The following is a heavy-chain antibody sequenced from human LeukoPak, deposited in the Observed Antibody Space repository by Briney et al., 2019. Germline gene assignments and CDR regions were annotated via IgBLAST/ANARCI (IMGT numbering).Heavy chain of an antibody. D-gene: IGHD3-10*01. Sequence: ASVKVSCKASGYTFTSYDINWVRQATGQGLEWMGWMNPNSGNTGYAQKFQGRVTITRDTSISTAYMELSSLRSEDTAVYYCARGRRVRGVTDFDYWGQGTLVTVSS. CDR1: GYTFTSYD. CDR3: ARGRRVRGVTDFDY. V-gene: IGHV1-8*03. J-gene: IGHJ4*02. CDR2: MNPNSGNT.